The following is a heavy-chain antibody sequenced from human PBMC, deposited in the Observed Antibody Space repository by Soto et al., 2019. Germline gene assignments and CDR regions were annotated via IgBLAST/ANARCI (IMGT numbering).Heavy chain of an antibody. Sequence: EVQLVQSGPEVKKPGESLTISCQASGYDFTTHWISWVRQRPGKSLEWVGTIDPPDSHTTYGPSFRGYVTISVDKSVATASLQWTRLEPSDAAVYYCARRGFSSQLGYYYALDVWGQGTTVSVSS. CDR1: GYDFTTHW. V-gene: IGHV5-10-1*03. D-gene: IGHD5-18*01. CDR2: IDPPDSHT. J-gene: IGHJ6*02. CDR3: ARRGFSSQLGYYYALDV.